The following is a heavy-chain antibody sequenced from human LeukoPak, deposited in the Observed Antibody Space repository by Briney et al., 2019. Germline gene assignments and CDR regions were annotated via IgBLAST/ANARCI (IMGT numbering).Heavy chain of an antibody. CDR2: IWYDGSNK. J-gene: IGHJ4*02. CDR1: GFTFSSYG. CDR3: ARDHTVAGIVFDS. D-gene: IGHD6-19*01. V-gene: IGHV3-33*01. Sequence: PGGSLRLSCAASGFTFSSYGMHWVRQAPGKGLEWVAVIWYDGSNKYYADSVKGRFTISRDNSKNTLYLQMNSLRAEDTAVYYCARDHTVAGIVFDSWGQGTLVTVSS.